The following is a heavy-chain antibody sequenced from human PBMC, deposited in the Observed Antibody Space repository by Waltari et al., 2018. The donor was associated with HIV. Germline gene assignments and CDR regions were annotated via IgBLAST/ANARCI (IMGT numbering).Heavy chain of an antibody. J-gene: IGHJ4*02. CDR1: GGSISSYY. CDR3: ASYGGNSAFDY. V-gene: IGHV4-59*01. D-gene: IGHD4-17*01. CDR2: IYYSGST. Sequence: QVQLQESGPGLVKPSETLSLTCTVSGGSISSYYWSWIRQPPGKGLEWIGYIYYSGSTNYTPSLKSRVTISVDTSKNQFSLKLSSVTAADTAVYYCASYGGNSAFDYWGQGTLVTVSS.